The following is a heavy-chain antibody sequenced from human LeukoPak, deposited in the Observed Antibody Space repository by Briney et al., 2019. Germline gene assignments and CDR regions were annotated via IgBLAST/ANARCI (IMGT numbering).Heavy chain of an antibody. Sequence: SETLSLTCSVSNYSISRTYHWGWIRQPPGKGLEWIGEINHSGSTYYNPSLKSRVTISVDTSKNQFSLKLSSVTAADTAVYYCARARRGDYVLGYWGQGTLVTVSS. CDR1: NYSISRTYH. CDR2: INHSGST. J-gene: IGHJ4*02. V-gene: IGHV4-38-2*02. D-gene: IGHD4-17*01. CDR3: ARARRGDYVLGY.